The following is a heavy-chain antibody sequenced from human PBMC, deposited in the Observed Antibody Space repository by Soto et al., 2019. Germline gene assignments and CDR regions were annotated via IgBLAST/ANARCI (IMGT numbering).Heavy chain of an antibody. D-gene: IGHD3-9*01. CDR2: MYYTGST. J-gene: IGHJ6*01. CDR1: GGSISSGGYS. CDR3: ARTPTSYDILTGYYIPNGMDV. V-gene: IGHV4-39*02. Sequence: SETLSLTCAVSGGSISSGGYSWAWIRQPPGKGLERIGSMYYTGSTYYSPALKSRVTMSVDTSRNHFSLKLSSVTAADTAVYYCARTPTSYDILTGYYIPNGMDVWGQGTTVTVSS.